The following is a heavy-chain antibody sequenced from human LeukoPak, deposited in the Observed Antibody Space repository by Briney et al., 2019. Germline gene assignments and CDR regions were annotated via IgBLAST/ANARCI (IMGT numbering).Heavy chain of an antibody. J-gene: IGHJ5*02. CDR3: ARDKNCGGDCYFRCDWWFDP. V-gene: IGHV3-48*03. D-gene: IGHD2-21*02. CDR1: GFTFSSYE. Sequence: GGSLRLSCAASGFTFSSYEMNWVPQAPGKGLEWGSYISSSGSTIYYADSVKGRFTISRDNAKNSLYLQMNSLRAEDTAVYYCARDKNCGGDCYFRCDWWFDPWGQGTLVTVSS. CDR2: ISSSGSTI.